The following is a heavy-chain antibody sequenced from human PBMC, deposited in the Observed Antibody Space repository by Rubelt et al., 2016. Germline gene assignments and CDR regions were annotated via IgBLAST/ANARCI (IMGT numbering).Heavy chain of an antibody. CDR1: GGSFSVYY. CDR3: ARGLDEWQPRDYYYGMDV. V-gene: IGHV4-34*01. CDR2: INHSGST. Sequence: QVQLQQWGAGLLKPSETLSLTCAVYGGSFSVYYWSWIRQPPGKGLEYIGEINHSGSTNYNPSCKSRVTISVDTSKNQFALSLSSVTAADRAVYYCARGLDEWQPRDYYYGMDVWGQGTTVTVSS. J-gene: IGHJ6*02. D-gene: IGHD1-26*01.